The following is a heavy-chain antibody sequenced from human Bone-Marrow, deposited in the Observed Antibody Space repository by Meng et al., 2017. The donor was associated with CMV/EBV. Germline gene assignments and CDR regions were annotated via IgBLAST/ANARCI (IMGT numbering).Heavy chain of an antibody. V-gene: IGHV3-21*01. CDR3: ARSVLMVYAILDYYYGMDV. CDR2: ISSSSSYI. Sequence: GGSLRLSCAASGFTFSSYSMNWVRQAPGKGLEWVSSISSSSSYIYYADSVKGRFTISRDNAKNSLYLQMNSLRAEDTAVYYCARSVLMVYAILDYYYGMDVWGQGTTVTVSS. CDR1: GFTFSSYS. D-gene: IGHD2-8*01. J-gene: IGHJ6*02.